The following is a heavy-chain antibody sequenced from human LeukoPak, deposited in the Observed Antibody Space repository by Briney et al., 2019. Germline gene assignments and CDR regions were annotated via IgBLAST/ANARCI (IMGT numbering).Heavy chain of an antibody. CDR1: GDSINSSDYY. J-gene: IGHJ4*02. CDR2: IYYSGST. Sequence: PSETLSLTCTVSGDSINSSDYYWAWIREPPGEGLVWIGTIYYSGSTYYNSSLKSRLTISVDSSENQFSLKMISVTAAHTGVYYCARHGNWDPFDYWGQGALVTVSS. V-gene: IGHV4-39*01. D-gene: IGHD7-27*01. CDR3: ARHGNWDPFDY.